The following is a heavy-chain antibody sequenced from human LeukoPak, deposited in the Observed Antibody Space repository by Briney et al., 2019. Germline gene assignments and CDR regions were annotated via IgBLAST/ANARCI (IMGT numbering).Heavy chain of an antibody. CDR3: ARDLIAAADHY. J-gene: IGHJ4*02. Sequence: ASVKVSCKASGYTFASYAMNWVRQTPGQGLEWMGWINTNTGNPTYAQGFTGRFAFSLDTSVSTAYLQISSLKAEDTAVYYCARDLIAAADHYWGQGTLVTVSS. D-gene: IGHD6-13*01. CDR1: GYTFASYA. V-gene: IGHV7-4-1*02. CDR2: INTNTGNP.